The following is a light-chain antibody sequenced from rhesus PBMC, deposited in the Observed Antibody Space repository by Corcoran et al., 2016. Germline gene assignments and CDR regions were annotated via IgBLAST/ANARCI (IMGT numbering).Light chain of an antibody. CDR2: EVS. CDR3: SSYAGSNTYI. CDR1: SSDIGGYNY. Sequence: QAVLTQPGSVSGSPGQPVTISCTGTSSDIGGYNYVSWYQQHPGTAPKLMIYEVSKRPSGVSDRFSGSKSGNTASLTISGLQAEDDADYYCSSYAGSNTYIFGAGTRLTVL. J-gene: IGLJ1*01. V-gene: IGLV2-32*02.